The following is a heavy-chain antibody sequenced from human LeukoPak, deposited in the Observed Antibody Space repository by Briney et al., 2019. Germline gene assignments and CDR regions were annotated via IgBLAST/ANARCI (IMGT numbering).Heavy chain of an antibody. CDR1: GGSISSGDYY. D-gene: IGHD6-13*01. V-gene: IGHV4-30-4*08. CDR2: IYYSGTT. CDR3: ARAGEIAAAGTFRH. J-gene: IGHJ4*02. Sequence: SQTLSLTCTASGGSISSGDYYWIWIGQGPGKGRDWIVYIYYSGTTYYNPSLKSRVTISVDTSKNQFSLKMSSVTAEDTAVYYCARAGEIAAAGTFRHWGQGTLVTVSS.